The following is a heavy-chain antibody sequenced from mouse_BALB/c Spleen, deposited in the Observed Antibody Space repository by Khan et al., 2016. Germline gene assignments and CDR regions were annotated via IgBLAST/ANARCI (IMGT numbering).Heavy chain of an antibody. V-gene: IGHV3-1*02. Sequence: VQLKESGPGLVKPSQSLSLTCTVTGYSITSGYGWNWIRQFPGNKLEWMGYINYSGSTNYNPSLKSRISITRDTSKNQFFLQLNSVTTEDTATYYCARTARIKYWGQGTTLTVSS. J-gene: IGHJ2*01. CDR3: ARTARIKY. D-gene: IGHD1-2*01. CDR2: INYSGST. CDR1: GYSITSGYG.